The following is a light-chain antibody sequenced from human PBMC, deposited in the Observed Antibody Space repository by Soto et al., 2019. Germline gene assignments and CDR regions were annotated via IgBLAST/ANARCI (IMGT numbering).Light chain of an antibody. J-gene: IGLJ3*02. CDR1: SSDIGYYNY. V-gene: IGLV2-14*01. CDR2: EVS. CDR3: SSYTTSGTQV. Sequence: QSALTQPASVSGSPGQSITISCTGTSSDIGYYNYVSWYRQHPGKAPKLMIYEVSNRPSGVSYRFSGSKSGNTASLAISGLQAEDEADYYCSSYTTSGTQVFGGGTKLTVL.